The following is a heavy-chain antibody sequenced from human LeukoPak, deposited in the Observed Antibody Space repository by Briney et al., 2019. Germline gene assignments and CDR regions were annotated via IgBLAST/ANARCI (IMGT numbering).Heavy chain of an antibody. CDR3: AAPGPVAAPLGY. J-gene: IGHJ4*02. D-gene: IGHD2-15*01. CDR2: IVVGSGNT. V-gene: IGHV1-58*01. Sequence: GTSVKVSCKASGFTFTSSAVQWVRQARGQRLEWIGWIVVGSGNTNYAQKFQERVTITRDMSTSTAYMELSSLRFEDTAVYYCAAPGPVAAPLGYWGQGTLVTVSS. CDR1: GFTFTSSA.